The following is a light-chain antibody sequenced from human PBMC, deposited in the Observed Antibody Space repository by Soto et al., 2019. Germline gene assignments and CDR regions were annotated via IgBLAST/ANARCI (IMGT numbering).Light chain of an antibody. J-gene: IGKJ5*01. V-gene: IGKV3-11*01. CDR2: DAS. CDR3: QQRSDWPPIT. Sequence: EIVLTQSPGSLSFSPGESTTLSCRASQSVGKYLVWYQQKPGQAPRLLIYDASNRATGIPARFSGSGSGTDFTLTISSLEPEDFAVYYCQQRSDWPPITFGQGTRLEIK. CDR1: QSVGKY.